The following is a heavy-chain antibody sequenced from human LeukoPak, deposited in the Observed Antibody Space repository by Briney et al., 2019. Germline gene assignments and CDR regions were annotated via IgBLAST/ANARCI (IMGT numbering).Heavy chain of an antibody. D-gene: IGHD3-22*01. CDR2: IYYSGST. CDR1: GDSISGFY. Sequence: PSETLSLTCTVSGDSISGFYWSWIRQPPGKGLEWIGYIYYSGSTNYNPSLKSRVTISVDTSKSQFSLKLTTMTAADTAVYYYARRRYTSGYLDYWGQGTLVTVSS. J-gene: IGHJ4*02. CDR3: ARRRYTSGYLDY. V-gene: IGHV4-59*08.